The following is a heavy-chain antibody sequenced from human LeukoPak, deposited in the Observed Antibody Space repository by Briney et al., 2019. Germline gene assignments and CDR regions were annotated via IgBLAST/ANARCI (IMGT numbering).Heavy chain of an antibody. D-gene: IGHD3-22*01. Sequence: GGSLRLSCAASGFTFSSYDMSWVRQAPGKGLEWVSSITGSSASTYYADSVKGRFTISRDNSKNTLYLQMNSLRAEDTAVYFCAKLDYYDTHWGQGTLVTVSS. CDR1: GFTFSSYD. CDR2: ITGSSAST. V-gene: IGHV3-23*01. CDR3: AKLDYYDTH. J-gene: IGHJ4*02.